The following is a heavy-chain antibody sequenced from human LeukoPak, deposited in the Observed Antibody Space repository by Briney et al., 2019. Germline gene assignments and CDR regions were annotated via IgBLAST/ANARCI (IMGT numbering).Heavy chain of an antibody. V-gene: IGHV4-59*08. CDR1: GGSISSYY. CDR3: ARQNYDFWSGYYASSYNWFDP. Sequence: SETLSLTCTVSGGSISSYYWSWIRQPAGKGLEWIGYIYYSGSTNYNPSLKSRVTISVDTSKNQFSLKLSSVTAADTAVYYCARQNYDFWSGYYASSYNWFDPWGQGTLVTVSS. J-gene: IGHJ5*02. CDR2: IYYSGST. D-gene: IGHD3-3*01.